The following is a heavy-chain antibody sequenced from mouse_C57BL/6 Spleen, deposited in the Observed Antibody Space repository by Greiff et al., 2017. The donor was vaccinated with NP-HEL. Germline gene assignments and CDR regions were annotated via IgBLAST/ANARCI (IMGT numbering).Heavy chain of an antibody. V-gene: IGHV1-72*01. D-gene: IGHD2-5*01. CDR3: AGTYYSNYWFAY. CDR2: IDPNSGGT. J-gene: IGHJ3*01. CDR1: GYTFTSYW. Sequence: QVQLKQSGAELVKPGASVKLSCKASGYTFTSYWMHWVKQRPGRGLEWIGRIDPNSGGTKYNEKFKSKATLTVDKPSSTAYMQLSSLTSEDSAVYYCAGTYYSNYWFAYWGQGTLVTVSA.